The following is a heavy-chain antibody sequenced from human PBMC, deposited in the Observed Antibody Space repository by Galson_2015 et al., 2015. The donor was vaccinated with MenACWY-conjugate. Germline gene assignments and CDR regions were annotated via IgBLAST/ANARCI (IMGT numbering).Heavy chain of an antibody. V-gene: IGHV3-23*01. CDR1: GFPFSAYA. CDR3: AKEILLEP. CDR2: ISRSGDNT. Sequence: SLRLSCAASGFPFSAYAMSWVRQAPGKGLERVSAISRSGDNTYYADSVKGRFTISRDNSKNTLFLQMNSLRAEDTALYYCAKEILLEPWGQGTLVTVSS. D-gene: IGHD1-1*01. J-gene: IGHJ4*02.